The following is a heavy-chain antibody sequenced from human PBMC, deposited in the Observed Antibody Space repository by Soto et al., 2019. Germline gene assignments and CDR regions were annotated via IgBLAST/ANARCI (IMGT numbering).Heavy chain of an antibody. V-gene: IGHV3-7*01. D-gene: IGHD3-22*01. Sequence: PGGSLRLSCAATGFMFGTYWMSCVRQAPGKGLEWVANIKHDGNEKYYADSVKGRFTVSRDNVKNFLHLQMSSLRGDDTGVYFCVRATLSWGHYYFRGLDVWGQGPKVTVYS. CDR3: VRATLSWGHYYFRGLDV. CDR2: IKHDGNEK. J-gene: IGHJ6*02. CDR1: GFMFGTYW.